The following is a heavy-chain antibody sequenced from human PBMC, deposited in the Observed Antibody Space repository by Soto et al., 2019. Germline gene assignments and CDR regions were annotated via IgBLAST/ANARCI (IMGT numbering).Heavy chain of an antibody. Sequence: SETLSLTCAVSGGSISSSNWWSWVRQPPGKGLEWIGEIYHSGSTNYNPSLKSRVTISVDKSKNQFSLKLSSVTAADTAVYYCARAGYGSGSYSYYYYGMDVWGQGTTVTVSS. CDR3: ARAGYGSGSYSYYYYGMDV. J-gene: IGHJ6*02. CDR1: GGSISSSNW. CDR2: IYHSGST. D-gene: IGHD3-10*01. V-gene: IGHV4-4*02.